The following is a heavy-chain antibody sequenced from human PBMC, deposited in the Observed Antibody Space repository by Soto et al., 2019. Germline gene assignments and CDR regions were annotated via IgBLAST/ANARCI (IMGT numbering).Heavy chain of an antibody. Sequence: EVQLLESGGGLVQPGGSLRLSCAASGFTFSSYAMSWVRQAPGKGLEWVSAISGSGGSTYYADSVKGRFTISRDNSKNTLYLQMNSLRAEDTAVYYCAKGTVDDILTGYSYYYYYGMDVWGQGTTVTVSS. D-gene: IGHD3-9*01. CDR2: ISGSGGST. V-gene: IGHV3-23*01. J-gene: IGHJ6*02. CDR1: GFTFSSYA. CDR3: AKGTVDDILTGYSYYYYYGMDV.